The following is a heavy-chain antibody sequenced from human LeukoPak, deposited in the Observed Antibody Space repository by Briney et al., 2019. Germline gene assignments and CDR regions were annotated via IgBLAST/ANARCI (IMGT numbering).Heavy chain of an antibody. J-gene: IGHJ4*02. V-gene: IGHV1-2*06. CDR1: GYTFTGYY. CDR2: INPNSGDT. CDR3: ARIYGWTTSGTYELTDY. Sequence: ASVKVSCKASGYTFTGYYVHWVRQAPGQGLEWMGRINPNSGDTNYAQKFQGRVTMTRDTSISTAYMELSRLRSDDTAVYYCARIYGWTTSGTYELTDYWGQGTLVTVSS. D-gene: IGHD1-26*01.